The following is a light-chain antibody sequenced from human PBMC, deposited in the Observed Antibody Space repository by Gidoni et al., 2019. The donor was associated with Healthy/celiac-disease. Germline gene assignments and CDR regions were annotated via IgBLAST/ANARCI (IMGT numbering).Light chain of an antibody. V-gene: IGLV2-23*01. CDR1: RSDVGSYNL. J-gene: IGLJ1*01. CDR3: CSYAGSSTYV. CDR2: EGS. Sequence: QSALPQPASVSGSPGQSITISCTGTRSDVGSYNLVSWYQQHPGKAHKLMIYEGSKRPSGVANRFSGSKSGNTASLTISGLQAEDEADYYCCSYAGSSTYVFGTGTKVTVL.